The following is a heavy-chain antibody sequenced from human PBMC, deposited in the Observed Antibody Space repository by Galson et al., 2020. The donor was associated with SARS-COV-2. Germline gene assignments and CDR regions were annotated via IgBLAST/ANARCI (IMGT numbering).Heavy chain of an antibody. CDR3: ARVTTWALDL. J-gene: IGHJ4*02. Sequence: SQTLSLTCSVSGFSISSGYYWGWIRQPPGQGLEWIGSVSHGRTTFYTSSLRSRASISVDTSKNQVSLKMTSVTAADTAIYYCARVTTWALDLWGQGTLVTVSS. D-gene: IGHD4-17*01. CDR2: VSHGRTT. V-gene: IGHV4-38-2*02. CDR1: GFSISSGYY.